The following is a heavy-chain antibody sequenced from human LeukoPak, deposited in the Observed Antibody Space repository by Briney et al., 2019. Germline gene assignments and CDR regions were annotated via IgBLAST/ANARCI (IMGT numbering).Heavy chain of an antibody. CDR1: GFTFSTYG. V-gene: IGHV3-30*12. D-gene: IGHD3-10*01. CDR3: ARDGYYGTNPNYYYYYMDV. Sequence: GGSLRLSCAASGFTFSTYGMHWVRQAPGKGLEWVAFIYFDGSNKYYADSVKGRFTISRDNAKNSLYLQMNSLRAEDTAVYYCARDGYYGTNPNYYYYYMDVWGKGTTVTISS. J-gene: IGHJ6*03. CDR2: IYFDGSNK.